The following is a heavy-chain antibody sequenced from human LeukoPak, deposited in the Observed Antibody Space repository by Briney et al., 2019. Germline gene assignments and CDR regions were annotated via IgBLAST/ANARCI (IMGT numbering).Heavy chain of an antibody. Sequence: SETLSLTFTVSGGSISSSSYYWGWIRQPPGKGLEWIGSIYSSGSTYYNPSLKSLVTISVDTSKNRFSLKLTSVNAADTAVYYCARLNRISGFFDYWGQGTLVTVSS. CDR1: GGSISSSSYY. CDR3: ARLNRISGFFDY. J-gene: IGHJ4*02. D-gene: IGHD6-25*01. V-gene: IGHV4-39*01. CDR2: IYSSGST.